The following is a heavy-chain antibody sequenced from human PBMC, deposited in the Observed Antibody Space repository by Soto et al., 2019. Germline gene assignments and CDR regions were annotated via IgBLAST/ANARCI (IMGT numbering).Heavy chain of an antibody. CDR1: GGSISSSSYY. CDR3: ARRVGEQLGPNNWFDP. CDR2: IYYSGST. J-gene: IGHJ5*02. V-gene: IGHV4-39*01. D-gene: IGHD6-6*01. Sequence: QLQLQESGPGLVKPSETLSLTCTVSGGSISSSSYYWGWIRQPPGKGLEWIGSIYYSGSTYYNPSLKSRVTISVDTSKNQISLKLSSVTAADTAVYYCARRVGEQLGPNNWFDPWGQGTLVTVSS.